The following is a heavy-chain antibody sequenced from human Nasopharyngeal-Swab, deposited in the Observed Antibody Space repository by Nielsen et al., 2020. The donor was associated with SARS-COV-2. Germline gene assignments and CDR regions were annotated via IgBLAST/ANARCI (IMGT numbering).Heavy chain of an antibody. CDR1: GFTFDDYA. Sequence: GGSLRLSCAASGFTFDDYAMHWVRQAPGKGLERVSGISWNSGSIGYADSVKGRFTISRDNAKNSLYLQMNSLRAEDTALYYCAKDTSSSWYVGWFDPWGQGTLVTVSS. V-gene: IGHV3-9*01. J-gene: IGHJ5*02. D-gene: IGHD6-13*01. CDR3: AKDTSSSWYVGWFDP. CDR2: ISWNSGSI.